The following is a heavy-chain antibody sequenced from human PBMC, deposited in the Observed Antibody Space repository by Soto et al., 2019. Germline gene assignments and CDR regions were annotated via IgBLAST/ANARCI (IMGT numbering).Heavy chain of an antibody. CDR1: GISITSSY. J-gene: IGHJ5*02. V-gene: IGHV4-59*01. CDR3: GRGRHWFGP. Sequence: QLQESGPGLVKPSETLSLTCTVSGISITSSYWNWFRQSPGKGLEWIGQISDNGAINYNPPLESRVTISTDTANNQVSLTLTAVDAADTAIYFCGRGRHWFGPWGQGTLVTVPS. CDR2: ISDNGAI.